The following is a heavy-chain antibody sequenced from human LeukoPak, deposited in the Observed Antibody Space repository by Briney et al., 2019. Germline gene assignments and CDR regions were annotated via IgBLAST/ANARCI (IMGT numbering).Heavy chain of an antibody. CDR3: ARRTSGHWFDP. J-gene: IGHJ5*02. V-gene: IGHV5-51*01. CDR2: IYPGDSET. CDR1: GYSFTSYW. Sequence: GESLKISCKGSGYSFTSYWISWVRQMPGKGLEWMGSIYPGDSETRYSPSFQGQVTISADESISTAYLQWSSLKASDTAMYYCARRTSGHWFDPWGQGTLVTVSS.